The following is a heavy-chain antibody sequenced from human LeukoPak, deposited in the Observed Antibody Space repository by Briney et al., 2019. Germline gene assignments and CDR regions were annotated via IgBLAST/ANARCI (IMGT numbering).Heavy chain of an antibody. D-gene: IGHD3-10*01. Sequence: PSETLSLTCAVYGGSFSGYYWSWIRQPPGKGLEWIGEINHSGSTNYNPSLKSRVTISVDTSKNQFSLKLSSVTAADTAVYYCARHGSWRFTMVRGVPKHNWFDPWAREPWSPSPQ. J-gene: IGHJ5*02. CDR3: ARHGSWRFTMVRGVPKHNWFDP. CDR2: INHSGST. CDR1: GGSFSGYY. V-gene: IGHV4-34*01.